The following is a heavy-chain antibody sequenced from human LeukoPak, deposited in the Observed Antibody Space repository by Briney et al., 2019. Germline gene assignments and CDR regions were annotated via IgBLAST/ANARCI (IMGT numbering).Heavy chain of an antibody. CDR3: ARDLRVYQLLHPYYFDY. D-gene: IGHD2-2*01. Sequence: PGGSLRLSCAASGLTFSSYSMNWVRQAPGKGLEWVSSISSSSSYIYYADSVKGRFTISRDNAKNSLYLQMNSLRAEDTAVYYCARDLRVYQLLHPYYFDYWGQGTLVTVSS. V-gene: IGHV3-21*01. CDR1: GLTFSSYS. J-gene: IGHJ4*02. CDR2: ISSSSSYI.